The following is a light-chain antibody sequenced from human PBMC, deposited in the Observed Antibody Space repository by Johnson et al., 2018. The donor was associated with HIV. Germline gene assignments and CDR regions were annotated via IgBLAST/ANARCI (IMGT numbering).Light chain of an antibody. CDR2: ENN. J-gene: IGLJ1*01. CDR3: GTWDSSLSGV. Sequence: QSVLTQPPSVSAAPGQKVTISCSGSSSNIGNNYVSWYQHLPETAPKLLIYENNKRPSGIPDRFSGSKSGTSATLGITGLQTGDEADYYCGTWDSSLSGVFGTGTKVTVL. CDR1: SSNIGNNY. V-gene: IGLV1-51*02.